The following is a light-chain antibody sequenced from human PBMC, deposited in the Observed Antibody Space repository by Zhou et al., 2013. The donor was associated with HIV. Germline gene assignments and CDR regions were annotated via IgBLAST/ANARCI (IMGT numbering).Light chain of an antibody. CDR3: QQSYSTLYT. J-gene: IGKJ2*01. V-gene: IGKV1-39*01. CDR2: AAS. CDR1: QSIRSW. Sequence: DIQMTQSPSTLSASVGDRVTITCRASQSIRSWLAWYQQKPGKAPKLLIYAASSLQSGVPSRFSGSGSGTDFSLTISSLQPEDFATYYCQQSYSTLYTFGQGPSWRSN.